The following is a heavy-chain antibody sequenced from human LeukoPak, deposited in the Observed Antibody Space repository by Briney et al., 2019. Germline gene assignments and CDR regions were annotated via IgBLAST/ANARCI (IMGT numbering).Heavy chain of an antibody. J-gene: IGHJ6*02. Sequence: GSLRLSCAASGFTFSSYAMHWVRQAPGKGLEWVAVISYDGSNKYYADSVKGRFTISRDNSKNTLYLQMNSLRAEDTAVYYCARTGCSGGSCYSFYYYYGMDVGGQGTTVTVSS. CDR3: ARTGCSGGSCYSFYYYYGMDV. D-gene: IGHD2-15*01. CDR2: ISYDGSNK. CDR1: GFTFSSYA. V-gene: IGHV3-30-3*01.